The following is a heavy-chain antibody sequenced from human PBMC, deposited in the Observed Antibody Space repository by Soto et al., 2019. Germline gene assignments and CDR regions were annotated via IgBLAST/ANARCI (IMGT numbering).Heavy chain of an antibody. CDR2: IFSSGRT. D-gene: IGHD1-26*01. CDR1: GASLLSSY. V-gene: IGHV4-4*07. J-gene: IGHJ4*02. Sequence: VQLQESGPGLVKPSETLSLSCDVSGASLLSSYWSWVRQPAGKGLEWIGHIFSSGRTSYNPSLKSRVTMSLDTPNNKFSLNLKSVTAADTAVYYCAKGWDVKYFDHWGQGARVTVSS. CDR3: AKGWDVKYFDH.